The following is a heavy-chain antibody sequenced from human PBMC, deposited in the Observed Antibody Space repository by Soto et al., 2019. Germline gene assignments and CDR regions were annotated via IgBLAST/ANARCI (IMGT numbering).Heavy chain of an antibody. D-gene: IGHD2-2*01. J-gene: IGHJ4*02. CDR2: ISGSGGST. Sequence: GGSLRLSCAASGFTFSSYAMSWVRQAPGKGLEWVSAISGSGGSTYYADSVKGRFTISRDNSKNTLYLQMNSLRAEDTAVYYCAKDAVVVVVPAATYFDYWGQGTLVTVSS. CDR3: AKDAVVVVVPAATYFDY. CDR1: GFTFSSYA. V-gene: IGHV3-23*01.